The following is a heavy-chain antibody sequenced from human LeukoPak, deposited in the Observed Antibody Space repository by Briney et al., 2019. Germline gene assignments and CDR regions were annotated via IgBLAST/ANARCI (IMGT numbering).Heavy chain of an antibody. D-gene: IGHD6-19*01. CDR3: ATVSSGWYYFDY. Sequence: ASVKVSCKVSGYTLTELSMHWVRQAPGKGLEWMGGFDPEDGETIYAQKFQGRVTMTEDTSTDTAYMELSSLRSEDTAVYYCATVSSGWYYFDYWGQGILVTVSS. J-gene: IGHJ4*02. V-gene: IGHV1-24*01. CDR2: FDPEDGET. CDR1: GYTLTELS.